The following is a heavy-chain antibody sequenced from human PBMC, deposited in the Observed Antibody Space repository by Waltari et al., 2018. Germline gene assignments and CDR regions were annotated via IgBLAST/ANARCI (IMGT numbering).Heavy chain of an antibody. V-gene: IGHV3-7*03. J-gene: IGHJ4*02. Sequence: RTWVGRAPGNGRRGVAMIGHDASATYYVGSVKGRFTVSRDNAKRSLFLQTNSLSVEDTALYYCARDFAYGRFEYWGQGTLVTVSS. CDR2: IGHDASAT. D-gene: IGHD3-10*01. CDR3: ARDFAYGRFEY.